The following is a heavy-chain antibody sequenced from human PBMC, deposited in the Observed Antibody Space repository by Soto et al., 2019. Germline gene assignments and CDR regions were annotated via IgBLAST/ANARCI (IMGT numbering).Heavy chain of an antibody. CDR3: ARDXITAVAGRYYYYYGMDV. J-gene: IGHJ6*02. CDR1: GFTFSSYW. Sequence: GGSLRLSCAASGFTFSSYWMHWVRQAPGKGLVWVSRINSDGSSTSYADSVKGRFTISRDNAKNTLYLQMNSLRAEDTAVYYCARDXITAVAGRYYYYYGMDVWGQGTTVTVSS. D-gene: IGHD6-19*01. CDR2: INSDGSST. V-gene: IGHV3-74*01.